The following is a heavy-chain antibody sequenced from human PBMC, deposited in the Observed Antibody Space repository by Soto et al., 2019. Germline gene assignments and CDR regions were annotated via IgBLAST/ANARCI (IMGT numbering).Heavy chain of an antibody. CDR2: INAGNGNT. Sequence: ASVKVSCKASGYTFTSYAMHWVRQAPGQRLEWMGWINAGNGNTKYSQKFQGRVTITRDTSASTAYMELSSLRSEDTAVYYCARPRYYDSSGPTAFDIWGQGTTVTVSS. J-gene: IGHJ3*02. D-gene: IGHD3-22*01. CDR1: GYTFTSYA. V-gene: IGHV1-3*01. CDR3: ARPRYYDSSGPTAFDI.